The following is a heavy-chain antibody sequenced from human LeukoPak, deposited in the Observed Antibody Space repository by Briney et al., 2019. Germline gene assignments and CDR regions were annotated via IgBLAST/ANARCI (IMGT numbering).Heavy chain of an antibody. D-gene: IGHD2-21*02. V-gene: IGHV3-48*04. J-gene: IGHJ3*02. CDR1: GFTFSSYS. CDR2: ISSSGSTI. CDR3: ARVLAYCGGDCFDAFDI. Sequence: GGSLRLSCAASGFTFSSYSMNWVRQAPGKGLEWVSYISSSGSTIYYADSVKGRFTISRDNAKNSLYLQMNSLRAEDTALYYCARVLAYCGGDCFDAFDIWGQGTMVTVSS.